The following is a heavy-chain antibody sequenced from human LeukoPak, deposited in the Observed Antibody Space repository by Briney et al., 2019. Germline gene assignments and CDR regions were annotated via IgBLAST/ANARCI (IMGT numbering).Heavy chain of an antibody. CDR3: ARATSSDWYNFFAS. Sequence: ASVKVSCKASGYIFKYYFRNWVRLAPAKRPAWMGQISPNGGTTTYAQKFRGRVTLTSDTSASTVYMKLSGLRSEDTAVYYCARATSSDWYNFFASWGQGTLLTVSS. J-gene: IGHJ4*02. V-gene: IGHV1-46*02. CDR1: GYIFKYYF. D-gene: IGHD3-9*01. CDR2: ISPNGGTT.